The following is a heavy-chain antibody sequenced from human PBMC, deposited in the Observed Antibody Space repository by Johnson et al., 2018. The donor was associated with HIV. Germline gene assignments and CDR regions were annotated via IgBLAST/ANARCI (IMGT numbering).Heavy chain of an antibody. J-gene: IGHJ3*02. CDR3: AKDQVVEMATIIGDDAFDI. V-gene: IGHV3-30*04. Sequence: QMQLVESGGGVVQPGRSLRLSCAASGFTFSSYAMHWVRQAPGKGLEWVAVIWYDGSNKYYADSVKGRFTISRDNSKNTLYLQMNSLRAEDTAVYYCAKDQVVEMATIIGDDAFDIWGQGTMVTVSS. CDR2: IWYDGSNK. CDR1: GFTFSSYA. D-gene: IGHD5-24*01.